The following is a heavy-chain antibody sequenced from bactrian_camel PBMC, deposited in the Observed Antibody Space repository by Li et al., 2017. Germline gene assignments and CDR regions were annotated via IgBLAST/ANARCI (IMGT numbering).Heavy chain of an antibody. D-gene: IGHD2*01. J-gene: IGHJ6*01. V-gene: IGHV3S26*01. CDR3: AFCAGGYCSRERCPDFRY. CDR2: NFSLTGTT. Sequence: HVQLVESGGGSVQAGGSLTLACTAPGFSSKNCGMHWHRQAAGKQREWLSNFSLTGTTTYAEAIKGRFTISINNAKDTLYLQMDSLKPEDTAVYYCAFCAGGYCSRERCPDFRYWGQGTQVTVS. CDR1: GFSSKNCG.